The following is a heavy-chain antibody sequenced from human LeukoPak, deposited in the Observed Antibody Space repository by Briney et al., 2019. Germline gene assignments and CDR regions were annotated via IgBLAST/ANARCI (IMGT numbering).Heavy chain of an antibody. CDR1: GYTFTSYD. CDR2: MNPNSGNT. V-gene: IGHV1-8*01. CDR3: ARDIVVVVAAPCNWFDP. D-gene: IGHD2-15*01. J-gene: IGHJ5*02. Sequence: ASVKVSCKASGYTFTSYDINWVRQATGQGLEWMGWMNPNSGNTGYAQKFQGRVTMTRNTSISTAYMELSSLRSEDTAVYYCARDIVVVVAAPCNWFDPWGQGTLVTVSS.